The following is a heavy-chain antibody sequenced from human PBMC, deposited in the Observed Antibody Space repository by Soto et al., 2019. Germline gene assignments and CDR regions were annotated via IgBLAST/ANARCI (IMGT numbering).Heavy chain of an antibody. CDR1: GFTFTSSA. CDR3: AADPGATTTPFDY. D-gene: IGHD1-26*01. V-gene: IGHV1-58*01. J-gene: IGHJ4*02. Sequence: GASVKVSCKASGFTFTSSAVQWVRQARGQRLEWIGWIVVGSGNTNYAQKFQERVTITRDMSTSTAYMELSSLRSEGTAVYYCAADPGATTTPFDYWGQGTLVTVSS. CDR2: IVVGSGNT.